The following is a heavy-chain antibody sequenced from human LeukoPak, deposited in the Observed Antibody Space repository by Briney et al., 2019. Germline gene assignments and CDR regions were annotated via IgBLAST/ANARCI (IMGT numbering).Heavy chain of an antibody. J-gene: IGHJ3*02. CDR3: ARDSPEDAFDI. CDR2: IYYSGST. D-gene: IGHD1-14*01. Sequence: SETLSLTCTVSGGSITSYYWNRIRQPPGKGLEWIGYIYYSGSTNYSPSLKSRVTMSVDLSKNQFSLKLSSVTAADTAVYYCARDSPEDAFDIWGQGTMVTVSS. CDR1: GGSITSYY. V-gene: IGHV4-59*01.